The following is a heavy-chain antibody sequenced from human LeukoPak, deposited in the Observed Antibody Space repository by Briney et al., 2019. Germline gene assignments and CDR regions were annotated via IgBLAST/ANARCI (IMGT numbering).Heavy chain of an antibody. CDR2: IYYSGST. V-gene: IGHV4-30-4*08. J-gene: IGHJ4*02. CDR1: GGSISSGDYY. Sequence: PSQTLSLTCTVSGGSISSGDYYWSWIRQPPGKGLEWIGYIYYSGSTYYNPSLKSRVTISVDTSKNQFSLKLSSVTAADTAVYYCARWAQYYDFWSGYVLDYWGQGTLVTAPS. D-gene: IGHD3-3*01. CDR3: ARWAQYYDFWSGYVLDY.